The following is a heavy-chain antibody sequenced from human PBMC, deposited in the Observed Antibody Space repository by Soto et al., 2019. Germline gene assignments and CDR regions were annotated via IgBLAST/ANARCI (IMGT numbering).Heavy chain of an antibody. D-gene: IGHD3-22*01. CDR3: AALLRDSSGYYYVGNAFDI. Sequence: QMLLVQSGPEVKKPGTSVKVSCKASGFTFTTSAVQWVRQARGQRLEWIGWIVVGSGNTNFAQKFQERVTITRDMSTSTAYMELSSLRSEDTAVYYCAALLRDSSGYYYVGNAFDIWGQGTMVSVSS. J-gene: IGHJ3*02. CDR1: GFTFTTSA. V-gene: IGHV1-58*01. CDR2: IVVGSGNT.